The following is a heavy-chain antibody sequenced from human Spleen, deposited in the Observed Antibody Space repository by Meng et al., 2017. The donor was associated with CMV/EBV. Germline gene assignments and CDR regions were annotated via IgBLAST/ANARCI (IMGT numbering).Heavy chain of an antibody. J-gene: IGHJ4*02. D-gene: IGHD3-3*01. CDR2: ISAYNGNT. Sequence: ASVKVSCKASGYTFTSYGISWVRQAPGQGLEWMGWISAYNGNTNYAQKLQGRVTMTTDTSTSTAYMELRSLRSDDTAVYYCARVPRLGVLRFLEWLLPFDYWGQGTLVTVSS. CDR1: GYTFTSYG. V-gene: IGHV1-18*01. CDR3: ARVPRLGVLRFLEWLLPFDY.